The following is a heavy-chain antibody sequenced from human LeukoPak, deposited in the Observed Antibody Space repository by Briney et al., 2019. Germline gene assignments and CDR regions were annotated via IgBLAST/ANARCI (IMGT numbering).Heavy chain of an antibody. D-gene: IGHD2-15*01. CDR3: ARGVGGFDY. CDR1: GFTFSSYG. CDR2: ISYDGSNK. J-gene: IGHJ4*02. Sequence: QPGGSLRLSCAASGFTFSSYGMHWVRQAPGKGLEWVAVISYDGSNKYYADSVKGRFTISRDNSKNTLYLQMNSLRAEDTAVYYCARGVGGFDYWGQGTLVTVSS. V-gene: IGHV3-30*03.